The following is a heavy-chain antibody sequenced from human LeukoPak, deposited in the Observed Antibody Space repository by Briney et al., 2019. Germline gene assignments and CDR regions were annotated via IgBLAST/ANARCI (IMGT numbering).Heavy chain of an antibody. CDR3: ARGEDIVVVPAAIRDNWFDP. Sequence: ASVKVSCKASGYTFTSSAMNWVRQAPGQGLEWMGWINTNTGNPTYAQGFTGRFVFSLDTSVSTAYLQISSLKAEDTAVYYCARGEDIVVVPAAIRDNWFDPWGQGTLVTVSS. CDR1: GYTFTSSA. CDR2: INTNTGNP. V-gene: IGHV7-4-1*02. J-gene: IGHJ5*02. D-gene: IGHD2-2*02.